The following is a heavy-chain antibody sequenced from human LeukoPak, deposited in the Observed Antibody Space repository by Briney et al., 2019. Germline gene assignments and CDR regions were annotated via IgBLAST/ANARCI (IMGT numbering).Heavy chain of an antibody. D-gene: IGHD2-15*01. V-gene: IGHV1-2*06. Sequence: ASVKVSCKASGYTLTDYYMHWVRQAPGQGLEWMGRINPNSGGTNYAQKFQGRVTMTRDTSISTVYMELSRLRSDDTAVYYCARGYCSGGSCYWYYYGMDVWGQGTTVTVSS. CDR2: INPNSGGT. CDR1: GYTLTDYY. J-gene: IGHJ6*02. CDR3: ARGYCSGGSCYWYYYGMDV.